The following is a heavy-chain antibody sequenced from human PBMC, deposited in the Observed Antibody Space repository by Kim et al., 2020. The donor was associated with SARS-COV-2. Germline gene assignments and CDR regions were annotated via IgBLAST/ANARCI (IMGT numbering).Heavy chain of an antibody. D-gene: IGHD2-15*01. Sequence: ASVKVSCKASGYTFTSYAMHWVRQAPGQRLEWMGWINAGNGNTKYSQKFQGRVTITRDTSASTAYMELSSLRSEDTAVYYCAREWGYCSGGSCADFDYWGQGTLVTVSS. CDR3: AREWGYCSGGSCADFDY. CDR2: INAGNGNT. CDR1: GYTFTSYA. V-gene: IGHV1-3*01. J-gene: IGHJ4*02.